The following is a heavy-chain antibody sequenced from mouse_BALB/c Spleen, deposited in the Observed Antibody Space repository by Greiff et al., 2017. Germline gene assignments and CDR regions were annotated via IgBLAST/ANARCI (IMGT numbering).Heavy chain of an antibody. CDR1: GFTFNTNA. Sequence: EAGGGLVQPKGSLKLSCAASGFTFNTNAMNWVRQAPGKGLEWVARIRSKSNNYATYYADSVKDRFTISRDDSQSMLYLQMNNLKTEDTAMYYCVRDPPYGIAWFAYWGQGTLVTVSA. D-gene: IGHD2-1*01. CDR3: VRDPPYGIAWFAY. J-gene: IGHJ3*01. CDR2: IRSKSNNYAT. V-gene: IGHV10S3*01.